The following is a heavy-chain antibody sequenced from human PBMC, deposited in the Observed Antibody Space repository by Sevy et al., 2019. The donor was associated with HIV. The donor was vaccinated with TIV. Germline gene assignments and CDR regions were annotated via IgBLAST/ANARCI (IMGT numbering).Heavy chain of an antibody. Sequence: SETLSLTCTVSGGSISSGDYYWSWIHQPPGKGLEWIGYIYYSGSTYYNPSLKSRVTISVDTSKNQFSLKLSSVTAADTAVYYCARGDVDTAMVTMGSAFDIWGQGTMVTVSS. CDR1: GGSISSGDYY. J-gene: IGHJ3*02. D-gene: IGHD5-18*01. V-gene: IGHV4-30-4*01. CDR2: IYYSGST. CDR3: ARGDVDTAMVTMGSAFDI.